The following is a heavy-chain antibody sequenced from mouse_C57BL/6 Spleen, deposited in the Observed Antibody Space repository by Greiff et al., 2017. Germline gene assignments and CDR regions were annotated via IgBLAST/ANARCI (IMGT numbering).Heavy chain of an antibody. J-gene: IGHJ2*01. V-gene: IGHV1-53*01. CDR3: ARAGANRSGYFDY. CDR2: INPSNGGT. CDR1: GYTFTSYW. D-gene: IGHD3-2*02. Sequence: QVQLQQSGTELVKPGASVKLSCKASGYTFTSYWMHWVKQRPGQGLEWIGNINPSNGGTNYNEKFKSKATLTVDKSSSTAYMQLRSLTAEESAVYYCARAGANRSGYFDYWGQGTTLTVSS.